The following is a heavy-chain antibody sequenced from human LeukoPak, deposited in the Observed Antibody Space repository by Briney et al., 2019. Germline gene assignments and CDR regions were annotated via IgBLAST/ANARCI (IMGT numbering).Heavy chain of an antibody. Sequence: PSETLSLTCTVSGYSIRSGDYWGWIRQPPGKGLEWIGNIYHSGSTYYNPSLKSRVIISVDTSKNHFSLKLSSVTAADTAVYFCARGLRDGYTLFYFDYWGQGTLVTVSS. D-gene: IGHD5-24*01. V-gene: IGHV4-38-2*02. CDR1: GYSIRSGDY. CDR2: IYHSGST. CDR3: ARGLRDGYTLFYFDY. J-gene: IGHJ4*02.